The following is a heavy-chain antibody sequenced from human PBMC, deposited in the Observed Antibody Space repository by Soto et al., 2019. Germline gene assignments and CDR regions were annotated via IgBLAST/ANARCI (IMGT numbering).Heavy chain of an antibody. J-gene: IGHJ4*02. CDR2: IYYSGST. Sequence: ETLSLTCTVSGGSISSSRSYWGWIRQPPGKGLECIGSIYYSGSTYYSPSLKSRVTISVDTSKNQFSLKLSSVTAADTAVYYCACATGYYNFDFWGQGTLVTVSS. CDR3: ACATGYYNFDF. V-gene: IGHV4-39*01. D-gene: IGHD3-9*01. CDR1: GGSISSSRSY.